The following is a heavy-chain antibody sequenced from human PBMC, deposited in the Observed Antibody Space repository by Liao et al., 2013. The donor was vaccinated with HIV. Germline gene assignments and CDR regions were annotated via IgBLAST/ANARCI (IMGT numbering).Heavy chain of an antibody. CDR2: INHSGST. CDR3: ASYVYYDSSGWYDY. J-gene: IGHJ4*02. Sequence: QVQLQQWGAGLLKPSETLSLTCAVYGGSFSGYYWSWIRQPPGKGLEWIGEINHSGSTNYNPSLKSRVTISVDTSKNQFSLKLSSVTAADTAVYYCASYVYYDSSGWYDYWGQGTLVTVSS. CDR1: GGSFSGYY. V-gene: IGHV4-34*01. D-gene: IGHD3-22*01.